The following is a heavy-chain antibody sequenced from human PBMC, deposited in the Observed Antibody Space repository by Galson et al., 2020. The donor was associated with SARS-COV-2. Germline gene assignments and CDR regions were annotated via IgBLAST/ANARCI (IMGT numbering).Heavy chain of an antibody. Sequence: ASVKVSCQASGYSYIEYYIHWVRQAPGQGLEWMGWLNPNTGGINSAPKFRGRITMTTDTSFSTAYMDLSRLTSDDTAVYYCARVGVAARRDWYFDLWGRGTLVTVSS. CDR1: GYSYIEYY. CDR2: LNPNTGGI. J-gene: IGHJ2*01. V-gene: IGHV1-2*02. D-gene: IGHD6-6*01. CDR3: ARVGVAARRDWYFDL.